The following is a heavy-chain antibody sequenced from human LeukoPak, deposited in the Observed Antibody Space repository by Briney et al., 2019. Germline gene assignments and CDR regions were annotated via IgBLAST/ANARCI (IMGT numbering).Heavy chain of an antibody. CDR3: AKDGVSRLRYFDWLLPGGYFQH. V-gene: IGHV3-30*18. CDR2: ISYDGSNK. CDR1: GLTFSSYG. J-gene: IGHJ1*01. Sequence: GRSLRLSCAASGLTFSSYGMHWVRQAPGKGLEWVAVISYDGSNKYYADSVKGRFTISRDNSKNTLYLQMNSLRAEDTAVYYCAKDGVSRLRYFDWLLPGGYFQHWGQGTLVTVSS. D-gene: IGHD3-9*01.